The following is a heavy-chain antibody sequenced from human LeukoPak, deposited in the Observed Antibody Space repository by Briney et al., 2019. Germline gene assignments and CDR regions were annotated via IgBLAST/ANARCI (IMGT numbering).Heavy chain of an antibody. CDR3: ARALEYSSSHYYYGMDV. Sequence: GSSVKASCKASGGTFSSYAISWVRQAPGQGLEWMGGIIPIFGTAKYAQKFQGRVTITADESTSTAYMELSSLRSEDTAVYYCARALEYSSSHYYYGMDVWGQGTTVTVSS. V-gene: IGHV1-69*01. CDR2: IIPIFGTA. CDR1: GGTFSSYA. D-gene: IGHD6-6*01. J-gene: IGHJ6*02.